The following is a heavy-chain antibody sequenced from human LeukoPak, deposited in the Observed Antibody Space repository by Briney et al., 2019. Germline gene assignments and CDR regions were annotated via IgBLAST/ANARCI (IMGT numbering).Heavy chain of an antibody. V-gene: IGHV3-21*01. J-gene: IGHJ4*02. D-gene: IGHD2-2*01. CDR2: VSSSSSYI. Sequence: GGSLRLSCAASGFTFSSYSMNWVRQAPGKGLEWVSTVSSSSSYIYYADSVKGRFTISRDNAKNSLYLQMNSLRAEDTAVYYCARDPTSYRRDYWGQGTLVTVSS. CDR1: GFTFSSYS. CDR3: ARDPTSYRRDY.